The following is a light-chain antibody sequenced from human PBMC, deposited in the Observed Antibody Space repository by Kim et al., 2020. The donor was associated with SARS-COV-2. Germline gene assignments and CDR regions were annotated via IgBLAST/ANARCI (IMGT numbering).Light chain of an antibody. CDR2: GKN. CDR1: SLRTYY. Sequence: SSELTQDPAVSVALGQTVTITYQGDSLRTYYASWYQQKPGQAPIVVIHGKNKRPSGIPDRFSGSSSGNTASLTVTGAQAVDEADYYCHSRDNSGDHVLFGGGTQLTVL. J-gene: IGLJ2*01. CDR3: HSRDNSGDHVL. V-gene: IGLV3-19*01.